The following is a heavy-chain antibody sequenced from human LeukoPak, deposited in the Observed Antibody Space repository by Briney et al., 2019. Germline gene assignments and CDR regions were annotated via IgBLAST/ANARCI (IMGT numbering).Heavy chain of an antibody. D-gene: IGHD4-23*01. Sequence: ASVKVSCKASGYSFTIYGISWVRQAPGQGLEWMGWISAYNGNTNYAQKLQGRVTMTTDTSTSTAYMELRSLRSDDTAVYYCARDRATVVSWFDPWGQGTLVTVSS. CDR2: ISAYNGNT. CDR3: ARDRATVVSWFDP. J-gene: IGHJ5*02. V-gene: IGHV1-18*01. CDR1: GYSFTIYG.